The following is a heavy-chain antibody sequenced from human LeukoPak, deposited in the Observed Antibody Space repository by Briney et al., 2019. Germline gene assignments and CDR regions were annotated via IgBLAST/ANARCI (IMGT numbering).Heavy chain of an antibody. J-gene: IGHJ4*02. D-gene: IGHD4-17*01. V-gene: IGHV1-69*05. CDR3: ARALVKAYGDFPVFDY. CDR2: IIPIFGTA. Sequence: SVNVSCKASGYTFTGYYMHWVRQAPGQGLEWMGRIIPIFGTANYAQKFQSRVTITTDESTSTAYMELSSLRSEDTAVYYCARALVKAYGDFPVFDYWGQGTLVTVSS. CDR1: GYTFTGYY.